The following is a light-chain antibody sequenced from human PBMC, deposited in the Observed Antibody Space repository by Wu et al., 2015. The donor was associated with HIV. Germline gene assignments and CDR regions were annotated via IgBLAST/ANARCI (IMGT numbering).Light chain of an antibody. CDR3: QQYDDYLYT. J-gene: IGKJ2*01. CDR1: QSINRW. Sequence: DIQMTQSPSTLSASVGDRVTITCRASQSINRWLAWYQQKPGKAPKLLIYEASTLENGVPSRFSGSRSGTEFTLTISSLQPDDFATYFCQQYDDYLYTFGQGTKLQIK. CDR2: EAS. V-gene: IGKV1-5*03.